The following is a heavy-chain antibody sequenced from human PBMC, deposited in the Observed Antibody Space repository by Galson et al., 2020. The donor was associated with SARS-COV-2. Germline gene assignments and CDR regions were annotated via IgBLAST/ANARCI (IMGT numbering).Heavy chain of an antibody. Sequence: GESLKISCVASGFTFDDFGMSWVRQVPGKGLAWVCGINWSGRSTGYAVSVQGRFSISRDNARNSLYLQLNSLRVEDTALYYCTRLRGNEFDTAVGVFEVWGQGTVGTVA. D-gene: IGHD3-3*01. V-gene: IGHV3-20*04. CDR1: GFTFDDFG. J-gene: IGHJ3*01. CDR3: TRLRGNEFDTAVGVFEV. CDR2: INWSGRST.